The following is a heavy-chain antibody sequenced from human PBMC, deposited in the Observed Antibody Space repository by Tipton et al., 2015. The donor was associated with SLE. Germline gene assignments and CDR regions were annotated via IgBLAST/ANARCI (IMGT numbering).Heavy chain of an antibody. Sequence: GLVKPSGTLSLTCAVSGGSIISGDWWSWIRQSPGKGLEWIGYIYYSGSTNYNPSLKSRVTISVDTSKNQFSLKLSSVTAADTAVYYCARDHLPGGYYYYMDVWGKGTTVTVSS. D-gene: IGHD3-10*01. V-gene: IGHV4-4*02. J-gene: IGHJ6*03. CDR2: IYYSGST. CDR3: ARDHLPGGYYYYMDV. CDR1: GGSIISGDW.